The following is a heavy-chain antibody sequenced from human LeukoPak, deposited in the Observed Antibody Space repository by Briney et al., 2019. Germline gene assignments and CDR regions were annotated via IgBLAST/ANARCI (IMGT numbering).Heavy chain of an antibody. Sequence: TSETLSLTCAVYGGSFSGYYWSWLRQPPGKGQEWSGEINHSGSTNYTPYLKSRVTISVDTSKSTFSLKLSSLTAADTAVYYCARGVLPRYSNGYHDYWGQGTLVTVSS. V-gene: IGHV4-34*01. CDR2: INHSGST. CDR1: GGSFSGYY. D-gene: IGHD5-18*01. J-gene: IGHJ4*02. CDR3: ARGVLPRYSNGYHDY.